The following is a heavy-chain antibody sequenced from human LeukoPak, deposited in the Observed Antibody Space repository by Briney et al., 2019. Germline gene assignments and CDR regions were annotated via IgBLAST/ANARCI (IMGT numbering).Heavy chain of an antibody. J-gene: IGHJ4*02. Sequence: ASVKVSCKASGYTFTGYYMHWVQQAPGQGLEWMGWINPNSGGTNYAQKFQGRVTMTRDTSISTAYMELSRLRSDDTAVYYCARSYYDILTGYCLDYWGQGTLVTVSS. CDR3: ARSYYDILTGYCLDY. CDR2: INPNSGGT. D-gene: IGHD3-9*01. V-gene: IGHV1-2*02. CDR1: GYTFTGYY.